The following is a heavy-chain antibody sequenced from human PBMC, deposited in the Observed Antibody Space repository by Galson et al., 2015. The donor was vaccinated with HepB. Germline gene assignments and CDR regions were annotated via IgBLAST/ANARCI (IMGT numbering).Heavy chain of an antibody. CDR2: INPNSGGT. D-gene: IGHD3-22*01. CDR1: GYTFTDYY. CDR3: ATHSSGSESGFDI. J-gene: IGHJ3*02. Sequence: SVKVSCKASGYTFTDYYVHWVRQAPGQGLEWMGRINPNSGGTNYAQKFQGRVTMTRDTSISTAYMELSRLRSDDTAVYYCATHSSGSESGFDIWGRGTMVTVSS. V-gene: IGHV1-2*06.